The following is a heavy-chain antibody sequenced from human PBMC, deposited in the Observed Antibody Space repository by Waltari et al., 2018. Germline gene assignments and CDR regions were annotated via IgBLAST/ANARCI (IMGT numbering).Heavy chain of an antibody. J-gene: IGHJ5*02. CDR2: IIPSLGTA. Sequence: GQGLEWMGGIIPSLGTANYAEKFQGRVPITAETSTDTAYMELSSLRSEDTAVYYCATESWMKSGWFDPWGQGTLVTVSS. CDR3: ATESWMKSGWFDP. D-gene: IGHD5-12*01. V-gene: IGHV1-69*06.